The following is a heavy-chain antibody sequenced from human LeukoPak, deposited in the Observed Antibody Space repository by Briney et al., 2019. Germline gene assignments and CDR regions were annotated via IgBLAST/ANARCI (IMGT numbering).Heavy chain of an antibody. CDR1: GGSFSGYY. CDR2: INHSGST. J-gene: IGHJ5*02. D-gene: IGHD5-24*01. Sequence: SETLSLTCAVYGGSFSGYYWSWIRQPPGKGLEWIGEINHSGSTNYNPSLKSRVTISVDTSKNQFSLKLSSVTAADAAVYYCARVPRGWLQFGNWFDPWGQGTLVTVSS. CDR3: ARVPRGWLQFGNWFDP. V-gene: IGHV4-34*01.